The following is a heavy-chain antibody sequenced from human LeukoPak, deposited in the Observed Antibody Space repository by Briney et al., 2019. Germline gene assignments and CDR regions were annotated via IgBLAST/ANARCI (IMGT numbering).Heavy chain of an antibody. CDR3: ATSCTSCFYYFDY. CDR2: INHSGST. D-gene: IGHD2-2*01. CDR1: GGSFSGYY. Sequence: SETLSLTCAVYGGSFSGYYWSWIRQPPGKGLEWIGEINHSGSTNYNPSLKSRVTISVDTSKNQFSLKLSSVTAADTAVYYCATSCTSCFYYFDYWGQGTLVTVSS. V-gene: IGHV4-34*01. J-gene: IGHJ4*02.